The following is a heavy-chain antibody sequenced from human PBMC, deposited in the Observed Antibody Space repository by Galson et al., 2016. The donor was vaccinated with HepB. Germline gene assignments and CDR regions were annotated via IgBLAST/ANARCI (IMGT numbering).Heavy chain of an antibody. CDR2: ISYDGSNK. Sequence: SLRLSCAASGFTFSSYGMHWVRQAPGKGLECVAVISYDGSNKYYADSVKGRFTISRDNSKNTLYLQMNSLRAEDTAVYYCAKEGWVFSYYLDYWGQGTLVTVSS. J-gene: IGHJ4*02. D-gene: IGHD2/OR15-2a*01. CDR1: GFTFSSYG. CDR3: AKEGWVFSYYLDY. V-gene: IGHV3-30*18.